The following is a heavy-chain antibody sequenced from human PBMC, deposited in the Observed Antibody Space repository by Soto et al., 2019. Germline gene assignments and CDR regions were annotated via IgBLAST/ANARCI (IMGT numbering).Heavy chain of an antibody. CDR2: IFYSENT. Sequence: SETLSLTCTVSGDSVTSGSHYWSWIRQPPGEGLEYIGYIFYSENTSYHPSLKSRVTISVDTSKNQFSLKLSSVTAADTALYYCARGGQYDFWSGYYGEYYYYGMDVWGQGTTVTVSS. J-gene: IGHJ6*02. CDR1: GDSVTSGSHY. D-gene: IGHD3-3*01. CDR3: ARGGQYDFWSGYYGEYYYYGMDV. V-gene: IGHV4-61*01.